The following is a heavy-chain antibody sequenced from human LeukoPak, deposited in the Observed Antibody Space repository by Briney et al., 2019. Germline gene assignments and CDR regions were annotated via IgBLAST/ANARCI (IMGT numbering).Heavy chain of an antibody. J-gene: IGHJ4*02. V-gene: IGHV3-30*14. CDR3: ARDDSSSSGRLFGY. Sequence: GGSLRLSCAASGFTFSTYALHWVRQAPGKGLEWVAVISYDDGSNKYYADSVKGRFTISRDNSKNTLYLQMNSLRAEDTAVYYCARDDSSSSGRLFGYWGQGTLVTVSS. D-gene: IGHD6-6*01. CDR2: ISYDDGSNK. CDR1: GFTFSTYA.